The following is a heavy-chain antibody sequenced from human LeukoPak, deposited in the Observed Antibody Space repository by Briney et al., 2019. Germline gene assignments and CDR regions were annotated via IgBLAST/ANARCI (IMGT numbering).Heavy chain of an antibody. Sequence: GGSLRLSCAASGFTFSDHYMDWVRQAPGKGLEWVGRTRNKANSYTTEYAASVKGRFTISRDDSKNSLYLQMNSLKTEDTAVYYCARAIMTYYYYNYMDVWGKGTTVTVSS. CDR3: ARAIMTYYYYNYMDV. V-gene: IGHV3-72*01. CDR2: TRNKANSYTT. J-gene: IGHJ6*03. CDR1: GFTFSDHY. D-gene: IGHD2-8*01.